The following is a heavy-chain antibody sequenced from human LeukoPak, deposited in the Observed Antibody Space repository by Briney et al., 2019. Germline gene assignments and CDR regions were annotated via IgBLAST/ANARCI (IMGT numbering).Heavy chain of an antibody. V-gene: IGHV4-34*01. CDR1: GGSFSGYY. CDR3: ARRRYYYYGMDV. CDR2: INHSGST. J-gene: IGHJ6*02. Sequence: PSETLSLTCAVYGGSFSGYYWSWIRQPPGKGLEWIGEINHSGSTNYNPSLKSRVTISVDTPKNQFSLKLSSVTAADTAVYYCARRRYYYYGMDVWGQGTTVTVSS.